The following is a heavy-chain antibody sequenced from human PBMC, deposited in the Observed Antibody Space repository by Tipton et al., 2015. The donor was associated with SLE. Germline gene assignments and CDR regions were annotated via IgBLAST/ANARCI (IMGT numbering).Heavy chain of an antibody. J-gene: IGHJ3*02. CDR2: ISAGNGNT. CDR3: ARDFGNWNYGSAFDI. D-gene: IGHD1-7*01. Sequence: QLVQSGAEVKKPGASVKVSCKASGYTFTSYGISWVRQAPGQGLEWMGWISAGNGNTKYSQKFQGRVTITRDTSASTAYMELSSLRSEDTAVYYCARDFGNWNYGSAFDIWGQGTMVTVSS. CDR1: GYTFTSYG. V-gene: IGHV1-18*01.